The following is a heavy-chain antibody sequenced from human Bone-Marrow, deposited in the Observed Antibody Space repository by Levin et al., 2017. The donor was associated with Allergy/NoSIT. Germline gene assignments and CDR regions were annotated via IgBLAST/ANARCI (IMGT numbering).Heavy chain of an antibody. CDR3: AKGALRGYRRNDYYYYGMDV. CDR2: ISGSGGNT. D-gene: IGHD5-18*01. V-gene: IGHV3-23*01. Sequence: GGSLRLSCAASEFTFSSHAMSWVRQAPGKGLEWVSGISGSGGNTYYADSVKGRFTISRDNSKNILYLQMNSLRADDTAVYYCAKGALRGYRRNDYYYYGMDVWGQGTTVTVSS. J-gene: IGHJ6*02. CDR1: EFTFSSHA.